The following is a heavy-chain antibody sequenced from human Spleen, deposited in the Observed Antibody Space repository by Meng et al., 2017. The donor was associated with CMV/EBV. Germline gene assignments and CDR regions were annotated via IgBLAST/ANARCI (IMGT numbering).Heavy chain of an antibody. V-gene: IGHV4-34*01. CDR3: ARLGNACY. CDR2: INHSGST. CDR1: GGSFSGYY. D-gene: IGHD1-26*01. J-gene: IGHJ4*02. Sequence: SETLSLTCAVYGGSFSGYYWSWIRQPPGKGLEWIGEINHSGSTNYNPSLKSRVTISVDISSNRFSLRLTSVTAADTAVYYCARLGNACYWGQGTPVTVSS.